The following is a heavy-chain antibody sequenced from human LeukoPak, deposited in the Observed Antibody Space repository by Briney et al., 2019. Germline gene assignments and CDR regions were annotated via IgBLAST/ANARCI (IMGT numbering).Heavy chain of an antibody. CDR3: ARVPYYDSSGLTSDY. CDR1: GGSISSYY. V-gene: IGHV4-59*01. Sequence: PSETLSLACTVSGGSISSYYWSWIRQPPGKGLEWIGYIYYSGSTNYNPSLKSRVTISVDTSKNQFSLKLSSVTAADTAVYYCARVPYYDSSGLTSDYWGQGTLVTVSS. CDR2: IYYSGST. J-gene: IGHJ4*02. D-gene: IGHD3-22*01.